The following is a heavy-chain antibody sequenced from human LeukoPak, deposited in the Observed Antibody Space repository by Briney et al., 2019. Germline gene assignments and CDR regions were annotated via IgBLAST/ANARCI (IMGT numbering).Heavy chain of an antibody. D-gene: IGHD3-22*01. CDR2: IIPILGIA. CDR3: AGGLSPNYYDSSGYTWGY. CDR1: GGTFSSYA. J-gene: IGHJ4*02. V-gene: IGHV1-69*04. Sequence: ASVKVSCKASGGTFSSYAISWVRQAPGQGLEWMGRIIPILGIANYAQKFQGRVTITADKSTSTAYMELSSLRSEDTAVYYCAGGLSPNYYDSSGYTWGYWGQGTLVTVSS.